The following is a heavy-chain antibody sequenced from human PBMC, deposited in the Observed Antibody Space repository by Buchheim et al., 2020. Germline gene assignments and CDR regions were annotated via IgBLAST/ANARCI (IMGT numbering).Heavy chain of an antibody. CDR3: ARENDYNALDS. CDR1: GLSLRNVGVS. J-gene: IGHJ4*02. Sequence: QVSLRESGPAHVRTTETLTLTCTVSGLSLRNVGVSVSWIRRPPGKPLQWLARIDWDDYKYYNTSLQARITVSKRPSKKQVVLTLTNVDPADTATYYCARENDYNALDSWGQGTL. CDR2: IDWDDYK. V-gene: IGHV2-70*15. D-gene: IGHD5-24*01.